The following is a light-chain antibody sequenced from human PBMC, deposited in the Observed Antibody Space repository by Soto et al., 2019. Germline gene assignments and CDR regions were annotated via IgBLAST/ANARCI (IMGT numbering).Light chain of an antibody. CDR1: SSNIGAGYD. CDR3: QSYATGLSVLYV. CDR2: GNN. V-gene: IGLV1-40*01. Sequence: QSVLTQPPSVSGAPGQRVTISCTGGSSNIGAGYDVHWYQQRPGTAPKLLIYGNNNRPSGVPDRFSGSKSGTSASLAVTGLQAEDEADYYCQSYATGLSVLYVFGTGTKLTVL. J-gene: IGLJ1*01.